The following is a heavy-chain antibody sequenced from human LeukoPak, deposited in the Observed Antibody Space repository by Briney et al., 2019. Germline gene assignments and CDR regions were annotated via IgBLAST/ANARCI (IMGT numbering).Heavy chain of an antibody. CDR3: ARDSSGWSEPGNFDH. CDR1: GFTFSSYG. Sequence: GGSLRLSCAASGFTFSSYGMHWVRQAPGRGLEWVAFIRYDGSNKYYADSVKGRFTISRDNSKNTLYLQMNSLRAEDTAVYYCARDSSGWSEPGNFDHWGQGTLVTVSS. J-gene: IGHJ4*02. CDR2: IRYDGSNK. D-gene: IGHD6-19*01. V-gene: IGHV3-30*02.